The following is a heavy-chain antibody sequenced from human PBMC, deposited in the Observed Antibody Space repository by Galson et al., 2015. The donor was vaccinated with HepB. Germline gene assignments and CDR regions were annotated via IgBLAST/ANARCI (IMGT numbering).Heavy chain of an antibody. V-gene: IGHV1-3*01. J-gene: IGHJ4*02. D-gene: IGHD2-8*02. CDR1: GYAFTTYG. CDR2: INPANGNT. Sequence: SVKVSCKASGYAFTTYGLHWVRQAPGQGLQWLAWINPANGNTKYSESVQARVTVTRDTSATTVFMELRRLTSEDTAVYYCARGMTGHCTGASCPIGDFLDHWGQGTPVTVYS. CDR3: ARGMTGHCTGASCPIGDFLDH.